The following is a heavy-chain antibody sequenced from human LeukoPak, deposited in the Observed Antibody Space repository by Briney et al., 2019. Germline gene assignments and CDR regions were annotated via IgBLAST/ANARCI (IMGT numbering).Heavy chain of an antibody. CDR1: GYSFTNYF. D-gene: IGHD6-13*01. CDR2: INAKTGAT. V-gene: IGHV1-46*01. CDR3: ARGCPLEAPGNWLDP. J-gene: IGHJ5*02. Sequence: ASVKVSCKASGYSFTNYFLDWVRQAPGQGLEWLGMINAKTGATYYAQGFQGRLTMTGDTSTSTVYMDLSGLRSEDTAVYYCARGCPLEAPGNWLDPWGQGTLVTVSS.